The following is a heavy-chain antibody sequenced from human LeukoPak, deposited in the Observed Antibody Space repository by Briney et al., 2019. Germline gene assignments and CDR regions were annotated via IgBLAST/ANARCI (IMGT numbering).Heavy chain of an antibody. CDR3: AKYGLDYYYYYMDV. D-gene: IGHD2-2*03. CDR2: IRYDGSNK. J-gene: IGHJ6*03. CDR1: GFTFSSYG. V-gene: IGHV3-30*02. Sequence: GGSLRLSCAASGFTFSSYGMHWVRQAPGKGLEWVAFIRYDGSNKYYADSVKGRFTISRDNAKNSLYLQMNSLRAEDTAVYYRAKYGLDYYYYYMDVWGKGTTVTVSS.